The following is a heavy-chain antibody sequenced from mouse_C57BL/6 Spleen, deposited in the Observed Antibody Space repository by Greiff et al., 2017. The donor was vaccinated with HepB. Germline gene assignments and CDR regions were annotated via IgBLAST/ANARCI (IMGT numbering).Heavy chain of an antibody. J-gene: IGHJ2*01. Sequence: QVQLQQPGAELVMPGASVKLSCKASGYTFTSYWMHWVKQRPGQGLEWIGEIDPSDSYTNYNQKFKGKSTLTVDKSSSTAYMQLSSLTSEDSAVYYCARSPGVTYYFDYWGQGTTLTVSS. CDR1: GYTFTSYW. D-gene: IGHD2-2*01. V-gene: IGHV1-69*01. CDR3: ARSPGVTYYFDY. CDR2: IDPSDSYT.